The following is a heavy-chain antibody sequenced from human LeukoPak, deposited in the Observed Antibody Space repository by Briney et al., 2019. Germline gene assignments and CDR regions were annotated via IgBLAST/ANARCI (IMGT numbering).Heavy chain of an antibody. CDR1: GFTFSSSW. Sequence: GGSLRLSCAASGFTFSSSWMAWVRQAPGKGLEWVSYISSSSTIYYADSVKGRFTISRDNAKNSLYLQMNSLRAEDTAVYYCARESTRYCSGGSCYSRGMDVWGQGTTVTVSS. CDR3: ARESTRYCSGGSCYSRGMDV. D-gene: IGHD2-15*01. V-gene: IGHV3-69-1*01. CDR2: ISSSSTI. J-gene: IGHJ6*02.